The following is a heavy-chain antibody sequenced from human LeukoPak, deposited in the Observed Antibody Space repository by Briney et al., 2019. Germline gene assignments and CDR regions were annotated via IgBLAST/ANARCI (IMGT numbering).Heavy chain of an antibody. Sequence: GGSLRLSCAASGFTVSSTYTSWVRQAPGKGLEWVSVIYSGGNIYYIDSVKGRFTISRDTSKNTLYLQMNSLRAEDTAVHYCAKETRNRGVDPWGQGTLVTVSS. CDR2: IYSGGNI. D-gene: IGHD1-14*01. CDR3: AKETRNRGVDP. J-gene: IGHJ5*02. V-gene: IGHV3-53*01. CDR1: GFTVSSTY.